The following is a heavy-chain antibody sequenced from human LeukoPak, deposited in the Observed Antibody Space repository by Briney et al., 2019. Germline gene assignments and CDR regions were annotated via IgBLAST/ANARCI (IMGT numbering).Heavy chain of an antibody. J-gene: IGHJ4*02. CDR3: TYTSSSGVVY. CDR2: IRNKANNYAT. CDR1: GFTFSVSA. D-gene: IGHD6-6*01. Sequence: GGSLRLSCAASGFTFSVSAIYWVRQASGKGLEWIGCIRNKANNYATAYAASVKGRFTISREDSKNTAYLQMNSLKTEDTAIYYCTYTSSSGVVYWGQGALVTVSS. V-gene: IGHV3-73*01.